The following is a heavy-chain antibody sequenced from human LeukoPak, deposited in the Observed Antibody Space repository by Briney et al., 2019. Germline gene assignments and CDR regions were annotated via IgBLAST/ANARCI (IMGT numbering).Heavy chain of an antibody. CDR2: IIPIFGTA. D-gene: IGHD3-22*01. CDR3: ASVLYDSSGSISDAFDI. V-gene: IGHV1-69*13. CDR1: GGTFSSYA. Sequence: ASVKVSCKASGGTFSSYAISWVRRAPGQGLEWMGGIIPIFGTANYAQKFQGRVTITADESTSTAYMELSSLRSEDTAVYYCASVLYDSSGSISDAFDIWGQGTMVTVSS. J-gene: IGHJ3*02.